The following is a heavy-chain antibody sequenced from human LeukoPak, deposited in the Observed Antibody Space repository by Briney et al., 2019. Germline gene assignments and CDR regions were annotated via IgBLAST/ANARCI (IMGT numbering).Heavy chain of an antibody. CDR2: INPSGGST. CDR1: GYTFTSYY. V-gene: IGHV1-46*01. D-gene: IGHD1-20*01. CDR3: ATDIAPYNWNGDAFDT. J-gene: IGHJ3*02. Sequence: ASVKVSCKASGYTFTSYYMHWVRQAPGQGLEWMGIINPSGGSTSYAQKFQGRVTMTRDTSTSTVYMELSSLRSEDTAVYYCATDIAPYNWNGDAFDTWGQGTMVTVSS.